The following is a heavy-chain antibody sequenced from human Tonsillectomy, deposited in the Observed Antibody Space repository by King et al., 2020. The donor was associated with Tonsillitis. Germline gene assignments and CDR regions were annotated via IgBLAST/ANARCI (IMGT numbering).Heavy chain of an antibody. D-gene: IGHD3-16*01. CDR3: ATEIRPNDY. Sequence: VQLVESGGGLVQPGGSLRLSCAASGFTFSTYAMSGVRQAPGKGLEWVSAISFWGFITDYADSVKGRFTIYRDNSKKPLYLQMNSLRVEDTAIYYCATEIRPNDYWGQGTLVTVAS. J-gene: IGHJ4*02. CDR1: GFTFSTYA. CDR2: ISFWGFIT. V-gene: IGHV3-23*04.